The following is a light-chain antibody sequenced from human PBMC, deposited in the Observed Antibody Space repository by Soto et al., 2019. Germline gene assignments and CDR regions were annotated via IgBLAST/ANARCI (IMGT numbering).Light chain of an antibody. CDR3: CSYAGSSTYV. CDR1: SSDVGSYNL. V-gene: IGLV2-23*01. Sequence: QSVLTQPASVSGSPGQSITISCTGTSSDVGSYNLVSWYQQHPGKAPKLMIYEGSKRPSGVSNRFSGSKSGNTASLTISGLQAEDEAVYYCCSYAGSSTYVSGPGTKVTVL. J-gene: IGLJ1*01. CDR2: EGS.